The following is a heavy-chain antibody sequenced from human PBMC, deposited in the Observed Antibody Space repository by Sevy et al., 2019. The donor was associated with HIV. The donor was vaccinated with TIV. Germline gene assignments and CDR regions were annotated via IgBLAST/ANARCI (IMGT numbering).Heavy chain of an antibody. CDR1: GFTFSDYY. V-gene: IGHV3-11*06. Sequence: GESLKISCADSGFTFSDYYMSWIRQAPGKGLEWVSYISSRSSYTNYADSVKGRFTISRDNAKNSLYLQMNSLRAEDTAVYYCARVRFDSGNFYLDYWGQGTLVTVSS. D-gene: IGHD3-3*01. CDR3: ARVRFDSGNFYLDY. J-gene: IGHJ4*02. CDR2: ISSRSSYT.